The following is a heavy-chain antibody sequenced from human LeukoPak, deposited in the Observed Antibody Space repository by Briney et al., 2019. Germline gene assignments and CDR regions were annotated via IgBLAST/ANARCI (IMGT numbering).Heavy chain of an antibody. CDR2: IYPGDSDT. CDR1: GSIFTSYW. J-gene: IGHJ4*02. D-gene: IGHD1-26*01. Sequence: GASLKISCEGAGSIFTSYWIGWVRQLRGKGLEWMGIIYPGDSDTRYSPSFQGQVTISADKSISTAYLQWSSLKASDTAMYYCARGEGPTSEFDYWGQGTLVTVSS. V-gene: IGHV5-51*01. CDR3: ARGEGPTSEFDY.